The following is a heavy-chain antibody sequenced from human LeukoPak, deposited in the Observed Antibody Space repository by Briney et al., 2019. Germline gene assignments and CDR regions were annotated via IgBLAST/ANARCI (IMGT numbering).Heavy chain of an antibody. CDR3: ARDDYDNVWGSYRYSGAFDI. Sequence: TSETLSLTCTVSGGSISSYYWSWIRQPAGKGLEWIGRIYTSGSTNYNPSLKSRVTMSVDTSKNQFSLKLSSVTAADTAVYYCARDDYDNVWGSYRYSGAFDIWGQGTMVTVSS. J-gene: IGHJ3*02. D-gene: IGHD3-16*02. CDR1: GGSISSYY. CDR2: IYTSGST. V-gene: IGHV4-4*07.